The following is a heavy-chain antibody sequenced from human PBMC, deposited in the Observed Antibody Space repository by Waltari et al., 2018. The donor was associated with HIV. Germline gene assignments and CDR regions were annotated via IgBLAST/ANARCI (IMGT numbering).Heavy chain of an antibody. D-gene: IGHD4-17*01. V-gene: IGHV1-69*02. J-gene: IGHJ6*02. Sequence: VQLVQSGAEVKKPGSSVKVSCKASGGTFSSYTISWVRQAPGQGLEWMGRIIPILGIANSAQKVQGRVTITADKSTSTAYMELSSLRSEDTAVYYCARALLHDYCGLYYYYGMDVWGQGTTVTVSS. CDR2: IIPILGIA. CDR3: ARALLHDYCGLYYYYGMDV. CDR1: GGTFSSYT.